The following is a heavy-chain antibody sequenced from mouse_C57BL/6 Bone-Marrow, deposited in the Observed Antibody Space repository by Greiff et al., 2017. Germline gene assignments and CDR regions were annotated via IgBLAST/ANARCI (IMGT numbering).Heavy chain of an antibody. CDR1: GYTFTSYG. D-gene: IGHD4-1*01. J-gene: IGHJ1*03. CDR3: ARHTPDLGRGYFDV. V-gene: IGHV1-81*01. Sequence: QVQLQQSGAELARPGASVKLSCKASGYTFTSYGISWVKQRTGQGLEWIGEIYPRSGNTYYNEKFKGKATLTADKSSSTAYMELRSLTSEDSAFYFCARHTPDLGRGYFDVWGTGTTVTVSS. CDR2: IYPRSGNT.